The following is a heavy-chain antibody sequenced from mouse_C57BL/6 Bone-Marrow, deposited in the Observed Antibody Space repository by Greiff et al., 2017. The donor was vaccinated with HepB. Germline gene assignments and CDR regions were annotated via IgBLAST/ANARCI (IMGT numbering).Heavy chain of an antibody. V-gene: IGHV1-9*01. CDR1: GYTFTGYW. CDR3: ARHGSSYGGAY. Sequence: VQLQQSGAELMKPGASVKLSCKATGYTFTGYWIEWVKQRPGHGLEWIGEILPGSGSTNYNEKFKGKATFTADTSSNTAYMQLRSLTTEDSAIYYCARHGSSYGGAYWGQGTLVTVSA. CDR2: ILPGSGST. J-gene: IGHJ3*01. D-gene: IGHD1-1*01.